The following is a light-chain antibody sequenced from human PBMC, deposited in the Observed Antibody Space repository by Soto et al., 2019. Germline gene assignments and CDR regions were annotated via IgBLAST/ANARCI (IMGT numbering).Light chain of an antibody. V-gene: IGLV2-14*01. CDR1: SSDVGAYNF. CDR2: DVN. J-gene: IGLJ1*01. Sequence: SALPQPASVSVSPGQSITISCTGTSSDVGAYNFVSWYQQHPGKAPKLMIYDVNNRPSGVSDRFSGSKSGNTASLTISGLRAEDEADYYCNSYTSSSTSYVFGTGTKVTVL. CDR3: NSYTSSSTSYV.